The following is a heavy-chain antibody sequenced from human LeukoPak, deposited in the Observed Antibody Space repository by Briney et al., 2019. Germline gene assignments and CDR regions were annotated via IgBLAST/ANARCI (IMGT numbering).Heavy chain of an antibody. J-gene: IGHJ3*02. Sequence: GGSLRLSCAASGFTFSSYWMSWVRQAPGKGLEWVANIKQDGSEKYYVDSVKGRFTISRDNAKNSLYLQMNSLRAEDTAVYYCASIAAAGLYAFDIWGQGTMVTVSS. CDR1: GFTFSSYW. V-gene: IGHV3-7*03. CDR2: IKQDGSEK. CDR3: ASIAAAGLYAFDI. D-gene: IGHD6-13*01.